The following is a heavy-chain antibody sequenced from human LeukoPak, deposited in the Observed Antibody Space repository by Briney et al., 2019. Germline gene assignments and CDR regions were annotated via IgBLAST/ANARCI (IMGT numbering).Heavy chain of an antibody. V-gene: IGHV4-59*01. Sequence: PSETLSLTCTVSGGSISSYYWSWIRQPPGKGLEWIGYIYYSGSTNYNPSLKSRVTISVDTSKNQFSLKLSSVTAADTAVYYCARALGSGSSLRGFDPWGQGTLVTVSS. CDR1: GGSISSYY. CDR2: IYYSGST. D-gene: IGHD6-6*01. J-gene: IGHJ5*02. CDR3: ARALGSGSSLRGFDP.